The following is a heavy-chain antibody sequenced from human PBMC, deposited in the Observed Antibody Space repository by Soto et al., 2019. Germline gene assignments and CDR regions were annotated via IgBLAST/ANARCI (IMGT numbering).Heavy chain of an antibody. CDR3: ASTDTTVMDAFDI. CDR1: GGSISSSNW. CDR2: IYHSGST. J-gene: IGHJ3*02. D-gene: IGHD4-17*01. Sequence: TSETLSLTCAVSGGSISSSNWWSWVRQPPGKGLEWIGEIYHSGSTNYNPSLKSRVTISVDKSKNQFSLKLSSVTAADTAVYYCASTDTTVMDAFDIWGQGTMVTVSS. V-gene: IGHV4-4*02.